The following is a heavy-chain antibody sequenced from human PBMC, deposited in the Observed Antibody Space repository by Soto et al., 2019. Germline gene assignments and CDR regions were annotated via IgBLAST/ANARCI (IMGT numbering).Heavy chain of an antibody. J-gene: IGHJ6*02. CDR1: GGSISSSSYY. CDR3: ARIDYSSGWYSYNHGMDV. CDR2: IYYSEST. D-gene: IGHD6-19*01. V-gene: IGHV4-39*01. Sequence: SETLSLTCSVSGGSISSSSYYWVWIRQPPGKGLEWIGSIYYSESTYYNPSLESRVTISVDTSKNQFSLKLSSATAADTAVYYRARIDYSSGWYSYNHGMDVWGQGTTVTVS.